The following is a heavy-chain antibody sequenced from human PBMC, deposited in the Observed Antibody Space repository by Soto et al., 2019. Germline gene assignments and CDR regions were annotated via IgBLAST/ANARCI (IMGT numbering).Heavy chain of an antibody. CDR2: VSDNGGSRGGT. Sequence: PGGSLRLSCKASGFMFSNSAMTWVRQAPGQGLQWVASVSDNGGSRGGTYYADSVKGRFTISRDNSKNTLYLQLDSLTGADTAVYYCARAKAVVIAALDIWGQGTMVTVSS. J-gene: IGHJ3*02. D-gene: IGHD2-21*01. CDR3: ARAKAVVIAALDI. CDR1: GFMFSNSA. V-gene: IGHV3-23*01.